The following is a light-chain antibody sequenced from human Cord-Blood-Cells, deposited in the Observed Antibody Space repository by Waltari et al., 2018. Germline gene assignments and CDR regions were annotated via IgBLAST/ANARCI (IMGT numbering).Light chain of an antibody. J-gene: IGKJ1*01. CDR2: WAS. CDR3: QQYYSTPPT. V-gene: IGKV4-1*01. Sequence: DIVMTQSPDSLAVSLGERATINCKSRQSVLYRSNNKNYLAWYQQKPGQPPKLLIYWASTRESGVPDRFSGSGSGTDFTLTISSLQAEDVAVYYCQQYYSTPPTFGQGTKVEIK. CDR1: QSVLYRSNNKNY.